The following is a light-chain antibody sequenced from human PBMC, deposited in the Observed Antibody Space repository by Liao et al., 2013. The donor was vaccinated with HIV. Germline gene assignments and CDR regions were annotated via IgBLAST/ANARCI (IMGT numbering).Light chain of an antibody. CDR2: SDS. J-gene: IGLJ2*01. Sequence: SYVLTQPPSVSVAPGKTARITCGGNNIGSKSVHWYQQKPGQAPVLVIYSDSDRPSGIPDRFSGSNSGTAATLTITRVEAGDEADYYCQVWDSSSDHVVFGGGTKLTVL. V-gene: IGLV3-21*04. CDR1: NIGSKS. CDR3: QVWDSSSDHVV.